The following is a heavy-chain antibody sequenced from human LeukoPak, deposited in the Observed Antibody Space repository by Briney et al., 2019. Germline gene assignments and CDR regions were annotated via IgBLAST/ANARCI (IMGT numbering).Heavy chain of an antibody. CDR3: AREAEEFLGQSHYYYYMDV. Sequence: SETLSLTCTVSGGSISSYYWSWIRQPPGKGLEWIGYIYYSGSTNYNPSLKSRVTISVDTSKNQFSLKLSSVTAADTAVYYCAREAEEFLGQSHYYYYMDVWGKGTTVTVSS. D-gene: IGHD3-10*01. V-gene: IGHV4-59*01. CDR2: IYYSGST. CDR1: GGSISSYY. J-gene: IGHJ6*03.